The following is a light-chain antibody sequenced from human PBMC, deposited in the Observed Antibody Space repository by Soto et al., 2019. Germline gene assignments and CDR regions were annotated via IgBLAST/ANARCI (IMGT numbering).Light chain of an antibody. CDR1: QSVSSNY. CDR3: QQYGSSPFT. Sequence: EMVLTQSPGTLSLSPGERATRSCRASQSVSSNYLTWYQQKPGQAPRLLIYGASSRATGIPDRFSGSGSGTDFTLTISRLEPDDFAVYYCQQYGSSPFTFGPGTKVDIK. V-gene: IGKV3-20*01. CDR2: GAS. J-gene: IGKJ3*01.